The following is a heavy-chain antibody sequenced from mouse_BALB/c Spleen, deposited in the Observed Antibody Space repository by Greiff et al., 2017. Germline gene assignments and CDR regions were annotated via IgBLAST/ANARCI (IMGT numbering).Heavy chain of an antibody. J-gene: IGHJ3*01. V-gene: IGHV3-2*02. Sequence: VQLKESGPGLVKPSQSLSLTCTVTGYSITSDYAWNWIRQFPGNKLEWMGYISYSGSTSYNPSLKSRISITRDTSKNQFFLQLNSVTTEDTATYYCARLEYGSSPFAYWGQGTLVTVSA. CDR1: GYSITSDYA. CDR3: ARLEYGSSPFAY. CDR2: ISYSGST. D-gene: IGHD1-1*01.